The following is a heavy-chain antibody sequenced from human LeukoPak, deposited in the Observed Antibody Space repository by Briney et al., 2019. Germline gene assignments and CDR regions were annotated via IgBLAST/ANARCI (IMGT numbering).Heavy chain of an antibody. Sequence: SETLSLTCAVSGYSISSGYYWGWIRQPPGKGLEWIGSIYHSGSTYSNPSLKSRVTISVDTSKNQFSLKLSSVTAADTAVYYCARHSIAALGNWFDPWGQGTLVTVSS. CDR1: GYSISSGYY. V-gene: IGHV4-38-2*01. CDR3: ARHSIAALGNWFDP. J-gene: IGHJ5*02. D-gene: IGHD6-6*01. CDR2: IYHSGST.